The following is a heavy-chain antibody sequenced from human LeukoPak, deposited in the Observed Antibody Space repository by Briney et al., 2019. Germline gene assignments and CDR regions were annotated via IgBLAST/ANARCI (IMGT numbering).Heavy chain of an antibody. D-gene: IGHD3-10*01. Sequence: PGGSLRLSCVASGFTFSNYDMSWVRQAPGKGLEWVSLISGGGPSTYYTDSVKGRFTISRDNSKNTLYLQMDSLSAEDTAVYYCAKAPSLWGAYFDYWGQGTLVTVSS. J-gene: IGHJ4*02. CDR1: GFTFSNYD. CDR3: AKAPSLWGAYFDY. CDR2: ISGGGPST. V-gene: IGHV3-23*01.